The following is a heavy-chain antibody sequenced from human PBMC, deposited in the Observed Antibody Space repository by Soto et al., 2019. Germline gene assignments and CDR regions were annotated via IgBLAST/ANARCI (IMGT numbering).Heavy chain of an antibody. V-gene: IGHV3-23*01. D-gene: IGHD3-22*01. CDR1: EFTFSNYA. CDR3: AKNPGYYYDSTGYHIDY. J-gene: IGHJ4*02. Sequence: GGSLRLSCAASEFTFSNYAMSWVRQAPGKGLEWVSAISYGGGTTYYAVSVKGRFTISRDKSKNTLYLQMNSLRAEDTAVYYCAKNPGYYYDSTGYHIDYWGQGTLVTVSS. CDR2: ISYGGGTT.